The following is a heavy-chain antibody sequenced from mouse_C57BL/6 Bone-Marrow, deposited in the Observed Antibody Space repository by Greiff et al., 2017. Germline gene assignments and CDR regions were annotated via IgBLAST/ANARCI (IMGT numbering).Heavy chain of an antibody. CDR2: ISSGSSTI. V-gene: IGHV5-17*01. J-gene: IGHJ2*01. Sequence: EVHLVESGGGLVKPGGSLKLSCAASGFTFSDYGMHWVRQAPEKGLEWVAYISSGSSTIYYADTVKGRFTISRDNAKNTLFLQMTSLRAEDTAMYYCARGTGGYFDYWGQGTTLTVSS. CDR3: ARGTGGYFDY. CDR1: GFTFSDYG. D-gene: IGHD4-1*01.